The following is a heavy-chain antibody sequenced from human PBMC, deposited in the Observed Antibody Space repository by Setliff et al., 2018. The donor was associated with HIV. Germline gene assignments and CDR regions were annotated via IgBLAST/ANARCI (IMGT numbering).Heavy chain of an antibody. CDR3: AKLVTKARGVSWRMDY. V-gene: IGHV4-38-2*02. CDR1: GYSISSGYY. D-gene: IGHD3-10*01. Sequence: NPSETLSLTCTVSGYSISSGYYWGWIRQPPGKGLELIGSIYYSGRTYYNPSLKSRVTISVDTSKNQFSLKLSSVTAADTAVYYCAKLVTKARGVSWRMDYWGQGTLVTVSS. CDR2: IYYSGRT. J-gene: IGHJ4*02.